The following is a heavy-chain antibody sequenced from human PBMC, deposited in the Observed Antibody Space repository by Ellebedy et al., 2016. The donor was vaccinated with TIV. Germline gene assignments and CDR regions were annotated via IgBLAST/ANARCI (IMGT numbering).Heavy chain of an antibody. CDR3: ATGYGSGWGDY. Sequence: AASVKVSCKVSGYTLTELSMHWVRQAPGKGLEWMGGFDPEDGETIYAQKSQGRVTMTEDTSTDTAYMELSSPRSEDTGVYYCATGYGSGWGDYWGQGTLVTVSS. J-gene: IGHJ4*02. D-gene: IGHD3-10*01. CDR1: GYTLTELS. V-gene: IGHV1-24*01. CDR2: FDPEDGET.